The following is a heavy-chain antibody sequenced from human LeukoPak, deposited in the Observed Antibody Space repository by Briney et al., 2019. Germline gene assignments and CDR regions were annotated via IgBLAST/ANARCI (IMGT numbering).Heavy chain of an antibody. D-gene: IGHD6-19*01. J-gene: IGHJ4*02. CDR1: GVSISSSSYY. CDR3: ARHKYSSGWYYLSYLDY. Sequence: PSETLSLICTVSGVSISSSSYYWGWIRPPPGKGLEWIVSIYYSGSTYYNPSLKRLITISVDTSNTQFPLKQSYVAAAATAVYYCARHKYSSGWYYLSYLDYWGQGTLATVSS. V-gene: IGHV4-39*01. CDR2: IYYSGST.